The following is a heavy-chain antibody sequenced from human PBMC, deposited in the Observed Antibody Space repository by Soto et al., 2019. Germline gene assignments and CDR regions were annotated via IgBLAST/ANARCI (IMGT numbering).Heavy chain of an antibody. CDR2: ISAYNGNT. Sequence: GASVKVSCKASGYTFTSYGISWVRQAPGQGLEWMGWISAYNGNTNYAQKLQGRVTMTTDTSTSTAYMELRRLRSDDTAVDYCARDGVLLLPAMVRGVIIGDYWGQGTLVTVSS. D-gene: IGHD3-10*01. J-gene: IGHJ4*02. CDR1: GYTFTSYG. CDR3: ARDGVLLLPAMVRGVIIGDY. V-gene: IGHV1-18*04.